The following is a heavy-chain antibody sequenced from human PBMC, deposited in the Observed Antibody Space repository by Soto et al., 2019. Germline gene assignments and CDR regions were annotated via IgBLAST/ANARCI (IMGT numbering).Heavy chain of an antibody. CDR2: ISGYNGDT. CDR1: GYTFTRYG. CDR3: AKNGQPPYYYYVLDV. J-gene: IGHJ6*02. V-gene: IGHV1-18*01. Sequence: GHLVQSGAEVKKPGTSVKVSCKASGYTFTRYGISWVRQAPGQGLEWMGWISGYNGDTNYAQNLQGRVTMTIDTSTSTAYMELRSLTSDDTAVYYCAKNGQPPYYYYVLDVWGQGTTVTVSS. D-gene: IGHD2-8*01.